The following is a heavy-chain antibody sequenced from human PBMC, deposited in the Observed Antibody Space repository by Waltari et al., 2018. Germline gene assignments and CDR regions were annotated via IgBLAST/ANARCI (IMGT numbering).Heavy chain of an antibody. CDR1: GFTFSSYS. CDR2: ISRSSTYI. Sequence: EVQLVESGGGLVKSGGSQRLSCAASGFTFSSYSRNWVRQAPGKGLEWLSIISRSSTYIYYSDSVKGRFTISRDNAKNSVFLQMNSLRAEDTAMYYCARAGLSASGVVLDDAFDIWGQGTMVIVSS. CDR3: ARAGLSASGVVLDDAFDI. D-gene: IGHD3-3*01. J-gene: IGHJ3*02. V-gene: IGHV3-21*01.